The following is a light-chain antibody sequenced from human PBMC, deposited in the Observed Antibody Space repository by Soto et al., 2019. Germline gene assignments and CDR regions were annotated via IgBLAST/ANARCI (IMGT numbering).Light chain of an antibody. CDR2: GAS. Sequence: EIVTTQSPATLSVSPGERVTLSCRASQSVSIDLAWYQQKPGQAPRLLIFGASTRATGIPARFSGSGSGTEFSLTISSLQSEDFAVYYCQQYNNWPLWTFGQGTKVDIK. CDR1: QSVSID. CDR3: QQYNNWPLWT. V-gene: IGKV3-15*01. J-gene: IGKJ1*01.